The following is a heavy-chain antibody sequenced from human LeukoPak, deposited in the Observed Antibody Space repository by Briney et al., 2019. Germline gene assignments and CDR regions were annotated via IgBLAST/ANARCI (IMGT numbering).Heavy chain of an antibody. Sequence: PSETLSLTRAVYGGSFSGYYWSWIRQPPGKGLEWIGEINHSGSTNYNPSLKSRVTISVDTSKNQFSLKLSSVTAADTAVYSCARSCPLLRYFDWLLNGWFDPWGQGTLVTVSS. CDR2: INHSGST. V-gene: IGHV4-34*01. J-gene: IGHJ5*02. D-gene: IGHD3-9*01. CDR3: ARSCPLLRYFDWLLNGWFDP. CDR1: GGSFSGYY.